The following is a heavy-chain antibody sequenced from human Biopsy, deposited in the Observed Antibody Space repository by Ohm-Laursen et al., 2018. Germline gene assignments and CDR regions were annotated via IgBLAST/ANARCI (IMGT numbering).Heavy chain of an antibody. D-gene: IGHD6-19*01. CDR2: VSGYNGNT. Sequence: GSSVKVSCKTSGYAFDTDGITWVRQAPGQGLEWMGWVSGYNGNTNYAQKLQGRVTMTIDTSTSTVYMELRSLRSDDTAVYFCAKGGLGSGPLAYWGQGTLVTVSS. J-gene: IGHJ4*02. CDR3: AKGGLGSGPLAY. V-gene: IGHV1-18*01. CDR1: GYAFDTDG.